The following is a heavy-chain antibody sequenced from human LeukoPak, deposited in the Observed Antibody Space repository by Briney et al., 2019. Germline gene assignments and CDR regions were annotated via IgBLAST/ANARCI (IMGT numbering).Heavy chain of an antibody. J-gene: IGHJ4*02. CDR2: MKPDSGGT. V-gene: IGHV1-8*02. CDR1: GYTFNTYD. D-gene: IGHD2-21*02. CDR3: VRGGLHCRGTDCYSTGLFDS. Sequence: ASVKVSCKASGYTFNTYDINWVRQATRQGLEWMGWMKPDSGGTGYAPGFQGRVTMTRNMSISTAYMELSSLRSEDTAVYYCVRGGLHCRGTDCYSTGLFDSWGRGTLVIVSS.